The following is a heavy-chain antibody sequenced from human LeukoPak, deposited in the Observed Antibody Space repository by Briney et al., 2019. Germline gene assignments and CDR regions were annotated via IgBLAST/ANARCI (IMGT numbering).Heavy chain of an antibody. Sequence: SETLSLTCTVSGGSISSSSYYWGWIRQPPGKGLEWIGSLYYSGSTYYNPSLKSRVTISVDTSKNQFSLKVTSVTATDTAVYCARGYGSGSYYPFDYWGQGTLVTVSP. J-gene: IGHJ4*02. CDR1: GGSISSSSYY. D-gene: IGHD3-10*01. V-gene: IGHV4-39*01. CDR3: ARGYGSGSYYPFDY. CDR2: LYYSGST.